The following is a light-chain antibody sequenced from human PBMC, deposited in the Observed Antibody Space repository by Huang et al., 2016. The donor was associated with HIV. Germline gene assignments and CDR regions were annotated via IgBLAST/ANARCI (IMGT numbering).Light chain of an antibody. J-gene: IGKJ4*01. Sequence: EIVLTQSPATLSVSPGERANLPCRASQRVGSNLARHQHIPGPPPRLLIYGASTSATVIPARFGGSGSETEFTLTISSLQSEDFAVYYCQQYNNWPLTCGGGTKVEIK. CDR3: QQYNNWPLT. V-gene: IGKV3-15*01. CDR1: QRVGSN. CDR2: GAS.